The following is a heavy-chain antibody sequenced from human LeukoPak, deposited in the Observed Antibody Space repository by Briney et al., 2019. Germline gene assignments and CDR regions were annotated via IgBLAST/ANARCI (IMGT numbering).Heavy chain of an antibody. CDR1: GYTFTSYA. Sequence: WASVKVSCKASGYTFTSYAMNWVRQAPGQGLEWMGWINTNTGNSTYAQGFTGRFVFSLDTSVSTAYLQISSLKAEDTAVYYCARVDSSSWTIYYYYGMDVWGQGTTVTVSS. CDR3: ARVDSSSWTIYYYYGMDV. J-gene: IGHJ6*02. D-gene: IGHD6-13*01. CDR2: INTNTGNS. V-gene: IGHV7-4-1*02.